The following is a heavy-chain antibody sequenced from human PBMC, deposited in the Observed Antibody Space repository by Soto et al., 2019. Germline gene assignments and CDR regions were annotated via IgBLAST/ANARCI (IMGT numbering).Heavy chain of an antibody. J-gene: IGHJ5*02. D-gene: IGHD2-2*01. CDR2: ISLYSDGT. V-gene: IGHV1-18*01. CDR1: GYTFYSYG. Sequence: ASVKVSCKTSGYTFYSYGITWVRQAPGQPLEWLGWISLYSDGTNYAQKFQGRVSMTTDTSTTTAYMELRSLRSDDTAVYYCARVVPGAEAWFGPWGQGTLVTVSS. CDR3: ARVVPGAEAWFGP.